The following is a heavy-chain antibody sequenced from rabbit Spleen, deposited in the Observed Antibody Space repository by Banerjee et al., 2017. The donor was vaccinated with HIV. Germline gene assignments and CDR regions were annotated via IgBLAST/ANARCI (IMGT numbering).Heavy chain of an antibody. Sequence: QSLEESGGDLVKPGASLTVTCTASGFSFSSSWYMGWVRQAPGKGLEWIATIGTSSGSTYYASWAKGRFTISKTSSTTVTLQVTSLTAADTATYFCARDLSTGGGWGFDLWGQGTLVTVS. CDR1: GFSFSSSWY. CDR3: ARDLSTGGGWGFDL. V-gene: IGHV1S40*01. J-gene: IGHJ4*01. D-gene: IGHD4-1*01. CDR2: IGTSSGST.